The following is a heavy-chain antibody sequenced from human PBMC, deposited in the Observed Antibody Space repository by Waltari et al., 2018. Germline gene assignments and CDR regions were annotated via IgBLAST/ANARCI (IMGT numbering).Heavy chain of an antibody. CDR3: ARGGGWDIVVVPAAKNYFDY. CDR1: GGSFSGYY. CDR2: INHSGST. Sequence: QVQLQQWGAGLLKPSETLSLTCAVYGGSFSGYYWSWIRQPPGKGLEWIGEINHSGSTNYNPSLKSRVTISVDTSKNQFSLKLSSVTAADTAVYYCARGGGWDIVVVPAAKNYFDYWGQGTLVTVSS. J-gene: IGHJ4*02. V-gene: IGHV4-34*01. D-gene: IGHD2-2*01.